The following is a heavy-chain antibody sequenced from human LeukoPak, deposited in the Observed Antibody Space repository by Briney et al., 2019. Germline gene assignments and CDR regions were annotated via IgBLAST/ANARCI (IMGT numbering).Heavy chain of an antibody. CDR3: ARVRDAEYFQH. CDR2: IYSGGGT. Sequence: GGSLRLSCAASGFTVSSNYMSWVRQAPGKGLEWVSVIYSGGGTYYADSVKGRFTISRDNSKNTLYLQMNSLRAEDTAVYYCARVRDAEYFQHWGQGTLVTVSS. V-gene: IGHV3-53*01. D-gene: IGHD2-21*02. CDR1: GFTVSSNY. J-gene: IGHJ1*01.